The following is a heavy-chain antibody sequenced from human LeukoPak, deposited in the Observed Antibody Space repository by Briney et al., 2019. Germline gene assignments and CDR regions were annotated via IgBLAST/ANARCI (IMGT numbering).Heavy chain of an antibody. CDR2: IYYSGST. J-gene: IGHJ4*02. CDR3: ARDVYGGPPSY. CDR1: GGSISSYY. V-gene: IGHV4-59*12. D-gene: IGHD5/OR15-5a*01. Sequence: SGTLSLTCTVSGGSISSYYWSWIRQPPGKGLEWIGYIYYSGSTNYNPSLKSRVTISVDTSKNQFSLKLSSVTAADTAVYYCARDVYGGPPSYWGQGTLVTVSS.